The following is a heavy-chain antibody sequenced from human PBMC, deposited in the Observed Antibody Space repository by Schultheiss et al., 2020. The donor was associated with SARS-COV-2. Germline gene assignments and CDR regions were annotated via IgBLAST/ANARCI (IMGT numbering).Heavy chain of an antibody. Sequence: SETLSLTCTVSGSSIYSTSFYWGWIRQPPGKGLEWIGSIYYSGSTYYNPSLKSRVTISVDTSKNQFSLKLSSVTAADTAVYYCAQPKAYCGGDCYSHDAFDIWGQGTMVTVSS. J-gene: IGHJ3*02. CDR2: IYYSGST. CDR1: GSSIYSTSFY. CDR3: AQPKAYCGGDCYSHDAFDI. D-gene: IGHD2-21*02. V-gene: IGHV4-39*01.